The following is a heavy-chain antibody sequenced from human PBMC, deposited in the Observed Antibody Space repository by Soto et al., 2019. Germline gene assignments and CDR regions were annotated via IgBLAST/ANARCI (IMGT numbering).Heavy chain of an antibody. CDR1: GFTFSSYA. D-gene: IGHD3-16*01. CDR3: VKDDNILGRRYFDL. Sequence: EEQLLESGGGLIQPGGSLRLACAASGFTFSSYAMTWVRQAPGKGLEWVSRISFSDGGTYYADSVKGRLTISRDNSKNTLFLQMNRLRAEDTDVYYCVKDDNILGRRYFDLWGRGTLVTVFS. CDR2: ISFSDGGT. V-gene: IGHV3-23*01. J-gene: IGHJ2*01.